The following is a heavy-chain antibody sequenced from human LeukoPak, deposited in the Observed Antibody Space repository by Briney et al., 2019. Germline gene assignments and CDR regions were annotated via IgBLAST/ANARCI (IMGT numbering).Heavy chain of an antibody. CDR1: GGSISSGDYY. J-gene: IGHJ4*02. CDR3: ARGIGEVTTLHFDY. V-gene: IGHV4-30-2*01. D-gene: IGHD4-17*01. Sequence: SENLSLTCTVSGGSISSGDYYWSWIRQPPGKGLEWIGYIYHSGSTYYNPSLKSRVTISVDRSKNQFSLKLSSVTAADTAVYYCARGIGEVTTLHFDYWGQGTLVTVSS. CDR2: IYHSGST.